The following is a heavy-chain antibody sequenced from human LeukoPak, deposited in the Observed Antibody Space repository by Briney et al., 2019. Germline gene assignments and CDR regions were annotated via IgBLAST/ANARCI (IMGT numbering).Heavy chain of an antibody. Sequence: PGGSLRLSCAASGFTFSSYSMNWVRQAPGKGLEWIPFISSTGRTIYYADSVKGRFTISRDTAKNSLYLQMNSLTDEDTAVYYCARERGGWFDPWGQGTLVTVSS. J-gene: IGHJ5*02. V-gene: IGHV3-48*02. CDR2: ISSTGRTI. CDR1: GFTFSSYS. CDR3: ARERGGWFDP. D-gene: IGHD3-10*01.